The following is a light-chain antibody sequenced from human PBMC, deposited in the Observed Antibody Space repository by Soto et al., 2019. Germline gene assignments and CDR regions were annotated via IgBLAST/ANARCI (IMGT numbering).Light chain of an antibody. CDR3: QGRYSWPLA. J-gene: IGKJ4*01. CDR1: QSVGMY. Sequence: EVVLTQSPATLSLSPGERATLSCRASQSVGMYLAWYQHKPGQAPRLLIYDASNRATGIPARFSGSGSGTDFTLTISSLGPQDLAVYYCQGRYSWPLAFGGGTRVEIK. V-gene: IGKV3-11*01. CDR2: DAS.